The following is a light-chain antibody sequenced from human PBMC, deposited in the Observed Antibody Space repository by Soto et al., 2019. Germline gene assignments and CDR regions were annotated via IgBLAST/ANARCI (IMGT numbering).Light chain of an antibody. V-gene: IGLV2-14*01. Sequence: QSALTQPASVSGSPGQAITISCAGTSADIGRYNYVSWYRQHPGEAPQLLIYEVNNRPSGISTRFSGSKSGNTASLTISGLQTEDEADYYCSSYTSYSPLAVFGGATKLTVL. CDR1: SADIGRYNY. CDR3: SSYTSYSPLAV. CDR2: EVN. J-gene: IGLJ2*01.